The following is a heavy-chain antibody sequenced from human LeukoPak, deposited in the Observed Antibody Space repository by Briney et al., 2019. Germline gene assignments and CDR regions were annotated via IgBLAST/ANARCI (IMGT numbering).Heavy chain of an antibody. D-gene: IGHD3-10*01. J-gene: IGHJ6*02. Sequence: ASVKVSCKASGGTFSSYAISWVRQATGQGLEWMGWMNPNSGNTGYAQKFQGRVTMTRNTSISTAYMELSSLRSEDTAVYYCARGTRTMVRGVIKNYYYYGMDVWGQGTTVTVSS. CDR2: MNPNSGNT. CDR3: ARGTRTMVRGVIKNYYYYGMDV. CDR1: GGTFSSYA. V-gene: IGHV1-8*02.